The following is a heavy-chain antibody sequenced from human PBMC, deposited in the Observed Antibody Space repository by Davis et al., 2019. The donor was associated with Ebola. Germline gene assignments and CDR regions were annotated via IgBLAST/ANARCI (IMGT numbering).Heavy chain of an antibody. V-gene: IGHV1-46*01. CDR3: AREGGRYYDSSGYVFDI. CDR2: INPITGGT. J-gene: IGHJ3*02. Sequence: ASVPVSCKASRYRFTSYYMHWVRQAPGQGLEWMGIINPITGGTSYAQNFQVRVNMTRDTSTSTVYMELSSLRSEDTAVYYCAREGGRYYDSSGYVFDIWGQGTMVKVSS. CDR1: RYRFTSYY. D-gene: IGHD3-22*01.